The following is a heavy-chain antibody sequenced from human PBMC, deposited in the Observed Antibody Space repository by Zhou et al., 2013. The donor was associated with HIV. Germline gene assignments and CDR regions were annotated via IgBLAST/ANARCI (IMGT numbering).Heavy chain of an antibody. Sequence: QVQLRESGPGLVRPSETLSLTCSVSNVSISGHYWNWFRQPPGKGLEWIANIFYTGTTNTNPSLKGRVTISVDTSKSQVSLRLTSVTAADTAVYYCATGRGRTSAIHNWFDPWGQGMLVTVSS. J-gene: IGHJ5*02. CDR3: ATGRGRTSAIHNWFDP. D-gene: IGHD1-26*01. CDR1: NVSISGHY. V-gene: IGHV4-59*11. CDR2: IFYTGTT.